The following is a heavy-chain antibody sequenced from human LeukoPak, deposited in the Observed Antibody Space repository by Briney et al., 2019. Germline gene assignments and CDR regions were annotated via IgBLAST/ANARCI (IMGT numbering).Heavy chain of an antibody. D-gene: IGHD3-10*01. CDR2: IYYTGST. CDR3: ARGYYYGSGSPDY. V-gene: IGHV4-39*01. Sequence: SETLSLTCTVSGGSISSSSYYWGWIRQPPGKGLEWIGSIYYTGSTYYSPSLKSRVTISVDTSKNQFSLKLSSVTAADTAVYYCARGYYYGSGSPDYWGQGTLVTVSS. CDR1: GGSISSSSYY. J-gene: IGHJ4*02.